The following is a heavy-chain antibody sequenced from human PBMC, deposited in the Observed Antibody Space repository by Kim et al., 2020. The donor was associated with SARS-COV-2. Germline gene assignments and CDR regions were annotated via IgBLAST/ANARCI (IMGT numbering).Heavy chain of an antibody. V-gene: IGHV3-7*03. CDR1: GFTFSNHW. D-gene: IGHD1-1*01. J-gene: IGHJ6*02. CDR2: IKTDGSET. Sequence: GGSLRLSCAASGFTFSNHWITWVRQAPGKGLEWVGQIKTDGSETNFVGSVRGRFTMSRDNAKSLVYLQMSSLRVEDTAVYHCAREDWNDIRYGFDVWGQGTTVTVSS. CDR3: AREDWNDIRYGFDV.